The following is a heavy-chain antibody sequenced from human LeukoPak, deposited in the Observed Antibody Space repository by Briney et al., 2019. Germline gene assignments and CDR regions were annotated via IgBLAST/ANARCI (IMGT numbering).Heavy chain of an antibody. V-gene: IGHV4-59*12. D-gene: IGHD3-9*01. J-gene: IGHJ5*02. Sequence: SETLSLTCTVSDGSISGYYWSWIRQPPGKGLEWIGHIYDSATTASNPSLKSRVTISVDTSKNQFSLKLSSVTAADTAVYYCARVPLSHYDILTGYYLYWFDPWGQGTLVTVSS. CDR3: ARVPLSHYDILTGYYLYWFDP. CDR1: DGSISGYY. CDR2: IYDSATT.